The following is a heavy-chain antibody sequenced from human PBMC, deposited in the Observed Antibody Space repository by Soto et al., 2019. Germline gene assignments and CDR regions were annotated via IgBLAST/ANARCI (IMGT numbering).Heavy chain of an antibody. CDR3: AKGDTTAAGIVDY. D-gene: IGHD6-13*01. V-gene: IGHV3-23*01. Sequence: EVQLLESGGGLVQPGGSLRLSCAASGFTFSSYAMSWVRQAPGKGLEWVSAITDSGGSTYYADSVKGRFTISRDNSKSTLFLQMTSLRAEDTAVYYCAKGDTTAAGIVDYWGQGTLATVSS. CDR1: GFTFSSYA. CDR2: ITDSGGST. J-gene: IGHJ4*02.